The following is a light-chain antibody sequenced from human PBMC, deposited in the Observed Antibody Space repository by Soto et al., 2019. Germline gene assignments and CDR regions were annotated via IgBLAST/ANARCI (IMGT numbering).Light chain of an antibody. CDR2: LNSDGSH. CDR1: SGHNTYA. CDR3: QTWGTGSWV. Sequence: QLVLTQSPSASASLGASVKLTCTLSSGHNTYAIAWHQQQPEKGPRYLMKLNSDGSHSKGDGIPDRFSGSSSGAERYLIISSLQSEDEADYYCQTWGTGSWVFGGGTKLTVL. J-gene: IGLJ3*02. V-gene: IGLV4-69*01.